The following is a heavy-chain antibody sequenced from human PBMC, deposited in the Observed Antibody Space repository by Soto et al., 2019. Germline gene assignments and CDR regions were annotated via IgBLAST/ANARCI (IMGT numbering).Heavy chain of an antibody. CDR2: ISGSGRVT. J-gene: IGHJ4*02. D-gene: IGHD6-13*01. CDR1: GFTFSSYA. Sequence: GGSLRLSCAASGFTFSSYAMNWVRQAPGKGLEWVSGISGSGRVTYYGDSVQGRFTISRDNSKNTLYLQMNSLRAEDTALYYCARDTIGGGSQQLVLGPSYFDYWGQGTLVTVSS. V-gene: IGHV3-23*01. CDR3: ARDTIGGGSQQLVLGPSYFDY.